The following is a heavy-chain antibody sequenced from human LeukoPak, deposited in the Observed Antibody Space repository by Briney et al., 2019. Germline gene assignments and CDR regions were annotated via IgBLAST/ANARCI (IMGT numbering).Heavy chain of an antibody. CDR1: GASIGSNNW. Sequence: SGTLSLTCAVSGASIGSNNWWTWVRQAPGKGLEWIGRISSSGSTNYNPSLKSRVTISVDTSKNQFSLKLSSVTAADTAVYFCARGPYSYDSSGAFDIWGQGTMVTVSS. CDR2: ISSSGST. D-gene: IGHD3-22*01. CDR3: ARGPYSYDSSGAFDI. V-gene: IGHV4-4*02. J-gene: IGHJ3*02.